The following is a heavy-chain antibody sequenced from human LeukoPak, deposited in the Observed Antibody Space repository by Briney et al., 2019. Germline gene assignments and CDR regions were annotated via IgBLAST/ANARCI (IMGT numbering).Heavy chain of an antibody. D-gene: IGHD6-13*01. V-gene: IGHV3-53*01. CDR3: ARVYSSRAIDY. CDR2: IYSGGST. J-gene: IGHJ4*02. Sequence: GGSLRLSCAASGFTVSSNYMSWVRQAPGKGLECVSVIYSGGSTYYADSVKGRFTISRDNSKNTLYLQMNSLRAEDTAVYYCARVYSSRAIDYWGQGTLVTVSS. CDR1: GFTVSSNY.